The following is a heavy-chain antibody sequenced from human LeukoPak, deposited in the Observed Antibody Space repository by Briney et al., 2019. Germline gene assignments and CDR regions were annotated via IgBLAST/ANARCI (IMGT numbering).Heavy chain of an antibody. V-gene: IGHV1-69*01. Sequence: SVTVSCTASGGTFSSYAISWVRQAPGQGLEWMGGIIPILGTANYAQKFQGRVTITADESTSTAYMELSSLRSEDTAVYYCARGGHYYDSSGSPYYFDYWGQGTLVTVSS. CDR2: IIPILGTA. D-gene: IGHD3-22*01. CDR1: GGTFSSYA. CDR3: ARGGHYYDSSGSPYYFDY. J-gene: IGHJ4*02.